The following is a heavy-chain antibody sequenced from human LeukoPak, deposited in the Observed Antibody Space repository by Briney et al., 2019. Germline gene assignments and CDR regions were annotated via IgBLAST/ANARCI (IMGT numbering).Heavy chain of an antibody. V-gene: IGHV5-51*01. D-gene: IGHD5-18*01. CDR3: ARQIRGYSYGYYFDY. CDR2: IYPGDSDT. Sequence: GESLKISFKGSGCSFTSYWIGWVRRMPGKGVEWMGIIYPGDSDTRYSPSFKGQVTISADKSIRTSYLQWRSLKASDSAMYYCARQIRGYSYGYYFDYWGQGTLVTVSS. CDR1: GCSFTSYW. J-gene: IGHJ4*02.